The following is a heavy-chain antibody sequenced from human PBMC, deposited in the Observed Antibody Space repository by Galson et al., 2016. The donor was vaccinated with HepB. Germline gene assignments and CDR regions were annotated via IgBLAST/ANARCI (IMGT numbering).Heavy chain of an antibody. V-gene: IGHV2-70*11. Sequence: PALVKPTQTLTLTCTFSGFSLSTSGMCVSWIRQPPGKALEWLARIAWDDDKYYSTSLKTRLTISKDTSKNQVVLSMTNMDPVDTATYYCARISTMTAPAAFDHWGQGTLVTVSS. D-gene: IGHD6-13*01. CDR2: IAWDDDK. J-gene: IGHJ4*02. CDR3: ARISTMTAPAAFDH. CDR1: GFSLSTSGMC.